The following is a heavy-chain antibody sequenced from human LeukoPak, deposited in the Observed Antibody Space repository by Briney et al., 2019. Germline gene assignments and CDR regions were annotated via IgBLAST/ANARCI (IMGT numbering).Heavy chain of an antibody. CDR2: IYTSGST. J-gene: IGHJ4*02. D-gene: IGHD3-22*01. Sequence: SETLSLTCTVSGGSISSGSYYWSWIRQPPWKGLEGIGRIYTSGSTNYNPSLKSRVTISVDTSKNQFSLKLSSVTAADTAVYYCAREITYYYDSSGYYSYFDYWGQGTLVTVSS. CDR1: GGSISSGSYY. CDR3: AREITYYYDSSGYYSYFDY. V-gene: IGHV4-61*02.